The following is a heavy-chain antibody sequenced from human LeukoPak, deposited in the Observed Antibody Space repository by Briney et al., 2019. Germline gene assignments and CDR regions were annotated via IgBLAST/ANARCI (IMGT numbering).Heavy chain of an antibody. J-gene: IGHJ3*02. V-gene: IGHV1-18*01. Sequence: ASVKVSCKASGYTFTSYGISWVRQAPGQGLEWMGWISAYNGNTNYAQKLQGRVTMTTDTSTSTAYMELRSLRSDDTAVYYCARDWENYYGSGRGDDDDAFDIWGQGTMVTVSS. CDR3: ARDWENYYGSGRGDDDDAFDI. D-gene: IGHD3-10*01. CDR2: ISAYNGNT. CDR1: GYTFTSYG.